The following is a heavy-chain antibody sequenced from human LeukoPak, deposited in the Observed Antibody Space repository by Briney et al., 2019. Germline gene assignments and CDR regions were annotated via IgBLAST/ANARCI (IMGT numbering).Heavy chain of an antibody. CDR2: INTNSGGT. Sequence: ASVTVSCKASGYTFNGYYIHWVRQAPGQGLEWMGWINTNSGGTKYAQRFQGRVTMTRDTSISTAYMEVSRLRSDDTAVYFCASSRFLEWLYLLDYWGQGTLVTVSS. CDR1: GYTFNGYY. D-gene: IGHD3-3*01. J-gene: IGHJ4*02. V-gene: IGHV1-2*02. CDR3: ASSRFLEWLYLLDY.